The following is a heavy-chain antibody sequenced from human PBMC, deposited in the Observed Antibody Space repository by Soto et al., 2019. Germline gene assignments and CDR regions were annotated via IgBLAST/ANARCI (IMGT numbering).Heavy chain of an antibody. CDR1: GFTFSTSW. D-gene: IGHD2-8*01. CDR2: IESDGRGT. CDR3: ARDSMKGRFDP. V-gene: IGHV3-74*01. J-gene: IGHJ5*02. Sequence: EVELVESGGGLVQPGGSLRLSCAASGFTFSTSWMHWVRQAPGKGLVWVSRIESDGRGTTYADSVKGRFTISRDNAKNTLYLQMNNLRAEDTAVYYCARDSMKGRFDPWGQGTPVTVSS.